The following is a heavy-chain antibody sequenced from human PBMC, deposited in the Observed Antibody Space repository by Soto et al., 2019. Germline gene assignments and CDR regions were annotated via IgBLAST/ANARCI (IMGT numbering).Heavy chain of an antibody. CDR1: GGTFSMYA. J-gene: IGHJ6*02. D-gene: IGHD6-6*01. CDR2: IIPIFGTA. CDR3: ARDEVSSSSTYYYGMDV. Sequence: SVKVSCKASGGTFSMYAISGVVQAALRGRDWIGGIIPIFGTANYAQKFQGRVTITADESTSTAYMELSSLRSEDTAVYYCARDEVSSSSTYYYGMDVWGQGTTVTVSS. V-gene: IGHV1-69*13.